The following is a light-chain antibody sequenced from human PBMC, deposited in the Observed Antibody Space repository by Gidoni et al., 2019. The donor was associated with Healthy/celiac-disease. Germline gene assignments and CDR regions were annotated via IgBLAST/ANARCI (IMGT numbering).Light chain of an antibody. V-gene: IGKV1-33*01. J-gene: IGKJ2*01. CDR1: QDINY. CDR2: DAS. CDR3: QQYDNLPT. Sequence: DIQMTQSPSSLSASVGDRVTITCHASQDINYLNWYQQKPGKAPKLLIYDASNLETGVPSRFSGSGSGTDFTFTISSLQPEDIATYYCQQYDNLPTFGQGTKLEIK.